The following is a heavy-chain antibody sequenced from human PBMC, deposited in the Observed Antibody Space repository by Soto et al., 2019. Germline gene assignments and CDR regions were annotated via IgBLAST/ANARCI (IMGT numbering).Heavy chain of an antibody. D-gene: IGHD3-16*01. CDR2: INPNVGGT. CDR1: GYTFSDYY. J-gene: IGHJ5*02. V-gene: IGHV1-2*02. Sequence: QVQLVQSGAEVKKPGASVYVSCKASGYTFSDYYVHWVRQAPGQGLEWMGWINPNVGGTNYARKFQGSVTMTRETSISPVYMKLTRLSPDDTAIYYCARGGREVPRIPYDTWGQGTRVTVSS. CDR3: ARGGREVPRIPYDT.